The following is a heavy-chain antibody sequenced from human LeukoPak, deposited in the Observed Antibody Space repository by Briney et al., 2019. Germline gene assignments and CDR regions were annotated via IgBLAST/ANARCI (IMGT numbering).Heavy chain of an antibody. CDR1: GFTFSSYS. V-gene: IGHV3-21*01. D-gene: IGHD2-15*01. CDR3: ASGYCSGGSCYL. J-gene: IGHJ6*04. Sequence: PGGSLRLSCAASGFTFSSYSMNWVRQAPGKGLEWVSSISSSSSYIYYADSVKGRFTISRDNAKNSLYLQMNSLRAEDTAVYYCASGYCSGGSCYLWGKGTTVTVSS. CDR2: ISSSSSYI.